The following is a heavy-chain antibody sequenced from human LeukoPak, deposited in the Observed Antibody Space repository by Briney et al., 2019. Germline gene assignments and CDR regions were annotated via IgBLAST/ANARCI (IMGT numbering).Heavy chain of an antibody. J-gene: IGHJ4*02. CDR1: GFTFGSYG. CDR3: AKDVGYSGGWYGYTDPFFDY. Sequence: PGGSLRLSCAASGFTFGSYGMSWVRQAPGKGLEWVSAISGSGGSTYYADSVKGRFTISRDNSKNTLYLQMNSLRAEDTAVYYCAKDVGYSGGWYGYTDPFFDYWGQGTLVTVSS. V-gene: IGHV3-23*01. D-gene: IGHD6-19*01. CDR2: ISGSGGST.